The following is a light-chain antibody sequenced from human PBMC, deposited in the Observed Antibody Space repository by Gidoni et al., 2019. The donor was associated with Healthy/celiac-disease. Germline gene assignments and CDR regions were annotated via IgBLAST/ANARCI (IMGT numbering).Light chain of an antibody. CDR1: QSVSSN. CDR3: QQYNNWLT. CDR2: CSS. Sequence: EIVMTQSPATLSVSPGERATLSCRASQSVSSNLAWYQQKPGQAPMLLIYCSSTRATGIPARFSCSGSGTDFTLTLSRLQSEDFAVYYCQQYNNWLTFGGGTKVEIK. J-gene: IGKJ4*01. V-gene: IGKV3-15*01.